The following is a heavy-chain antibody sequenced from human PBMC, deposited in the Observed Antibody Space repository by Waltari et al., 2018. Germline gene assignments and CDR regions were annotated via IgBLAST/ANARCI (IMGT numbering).Heavy chain of an antibody. J-gene: IGHJ6*02. CDR3: ARLRQPASYYYGMDV. CDR1: GYSFGSFY. Sequence: EVQLVQSGAEVKKSGESLKISCKSSGYSFGSFYIAWVRQMPGKGLEWRGIIYPGDSDTRYSPSFQGQVTISVDRSINTAYLQWGSLKATDTAMYYCARLRQPASYYYGMDVWGQGTTITVSS. CDR2: IYPGDSDT. V-gene: IGHV5-51*01. D-gene: IGHD1-1*01.